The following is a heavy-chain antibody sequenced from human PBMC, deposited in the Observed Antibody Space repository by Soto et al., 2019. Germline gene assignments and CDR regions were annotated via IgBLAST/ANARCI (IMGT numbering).Heavy chain of an antibody. J-gene: IGHJ6*02. V-gene: IGHV4-4*07. CDR2: VHSRGST. D-gene: IGHD1-20*01. CDR3: TKGPNWNYYYYGVDV. CDR1: GGTFISSYY. Sequence: SCKASGGTFISSYYWSWIRQPAGKGLEWIGRVHSRGSTNYNPSLQSRVTMSVDTSKNQFSLKLSSVTAADTAVYYCTKGPNWNYYYYGVDVWGQGTTVTVSS.